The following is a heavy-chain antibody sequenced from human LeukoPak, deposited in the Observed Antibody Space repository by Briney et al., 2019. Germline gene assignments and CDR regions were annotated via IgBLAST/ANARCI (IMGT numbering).Heavy chain of an antibody. J-gene: IGHJ3*02. CDR2: IYTSGST. V-gene: IGHV4-61*02. CDR1: GGSISSGSYY. D-gene: IGHD3-22*01. Sequence: PSETLSLTCTVSGGSISSGSYYWSWIRQPAGKGLEWIGRIYTSGSTNYNPSLKSRVTISVDTSKNQFSLKLSSVTAADTAVYYCARAGSTMIVVPDAFDIWGQGTMVTVSS. CDR3: ARAGSTMIVVPDAFDI.